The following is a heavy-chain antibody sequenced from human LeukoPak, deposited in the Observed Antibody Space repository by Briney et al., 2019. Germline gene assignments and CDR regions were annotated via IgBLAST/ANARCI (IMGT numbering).Heavy chain of an antibody. CDR3: ARFMDTAMAYFDY. CDR2: INHSGST. CDR1: GGSISSSSYY. D-gene: IGHD5-18*01. V-gene: IGHV4-39*07. J-gene: IGHJ4*02. Sequence: SETLSLTCTVSGGSISSSSYYWGWIRQPPGKGLEWIGEINHSGSTNYNPSLKSRVTISVDTSKNQFSLKLSSVTAADTAVYYCARFMDTAMAYFDYWGQGTLVTVSS.